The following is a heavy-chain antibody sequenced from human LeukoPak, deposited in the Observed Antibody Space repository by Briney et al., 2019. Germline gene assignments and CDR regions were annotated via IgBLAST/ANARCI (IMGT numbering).Heavy chain of an antibody. V-gene: IGHV4-59*01. CDR2: IYYSGST. J-gene: IGHJ5*02. CDR1: GGSISSYY. CDR3: ARGGLPWFGELLQRWFDP. Sequence: SETLSLTCTVSGGSISSYYWSWIRQPPGKGLEWIGYIYYSGSTNYNPSLKSRVTISVDTSKNQFSLKLSSVTAADTAVYYCARGGLPWFGELLQRWFDPWGQGTLVTVSS. D-gene: IGHD3-10*01.